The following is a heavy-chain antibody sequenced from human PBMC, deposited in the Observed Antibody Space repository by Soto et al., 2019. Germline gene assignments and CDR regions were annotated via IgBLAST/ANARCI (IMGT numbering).Heavy chain of an antibody. V-gene: IGHV3-15*01. Sequence: EVQLVESGGGLVKPGGSLRLSCAASGFTFSNAWMSWVRQAPGKGLEWVGRIKSKTDGGTTDYAAPVKGRFTISRDDSXXXXXLQXNSLKTEDTAVYYCTTDQLNYYDSSGYYHDYWGQGTLVTVSS. D-gene: IGHD3-22*01. CDR3: TTDQLNYYDSSGYYHDY. J-gene: IGHJ4*02. CDR1: GFTFSNAW. CDR2: IKSKTDGGTT.